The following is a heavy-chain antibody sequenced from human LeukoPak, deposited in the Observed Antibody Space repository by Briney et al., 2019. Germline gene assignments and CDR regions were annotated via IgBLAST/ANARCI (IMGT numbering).Heavy chain of an antibody. CDR3: ARTAGYDFWSGYYNNWFDP. V-gene: IGHV4-39*01. CDR2: IYYSGST. J-gene: IGHJ5*02. Sequence: SETLSLTCTVSGGSVSSGSSYWSWIRQPPGKGLEWIGSIYYSGSTYYNPSLKSRVTISVDTSKNQFSLKLSSVTAADTAVYYCARTAGYDFWSGYYNNWFDPWGQGTLVTVSS. D-gene: IGHD3-3*01. CDR1: GGSVSSGSSY.